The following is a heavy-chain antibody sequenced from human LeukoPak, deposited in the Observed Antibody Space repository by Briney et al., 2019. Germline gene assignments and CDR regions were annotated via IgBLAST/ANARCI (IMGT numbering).Heavy chain of an antibody. Sequence: PSGTLSLTCAVSGGSISSSNWWSWVRPSPGTGLEWIGEIYHSGSTNYNPSLKSRVTISVDKSKNQFSLKLTSVTAADTAVYYCASSMIGYGSGSYYFEYWGQGTLVTVSS. CDR1: GGSISSSNW. D-gene: IGHD3-10*01. CDR2: IYHSGST. CDR3: ASSMIGYGSGSYYFEY. V-gene: IGHV4-4*02. J-gene: IGHJ4*02.